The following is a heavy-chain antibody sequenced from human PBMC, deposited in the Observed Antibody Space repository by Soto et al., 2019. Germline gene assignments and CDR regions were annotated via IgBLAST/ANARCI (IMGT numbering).Heavy chain of an antibody. Sequence: QVQLVESGGGVVQPGRSLRLSCAASGFTFSSYGMHWVRQAPGKGLEWVAVIWYDGSNKYYADSVKGRFTISRDNSKXTLYLQMNSLRAEDTAVYYCARDVNCGGDCSPGDYWGQGTLVTVSS. D-gene: IGHD2-21*02. V-gene: IGHV3-33*01. CDR1: GFTFSSYG. J-gene: IGHJ4*02. CDR2: IWYDGSNK. CDR3: ARDVNCGGDCSPGDY.